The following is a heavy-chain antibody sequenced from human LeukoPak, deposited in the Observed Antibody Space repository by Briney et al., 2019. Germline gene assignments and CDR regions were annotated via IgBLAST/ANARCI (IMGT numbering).Heavy chain of an antibody. Sequence: GGSLRLSCAASGFTFSSYWMHWVRQAPGKGLVWVSRINSDGSSTSYAESVKGRITISRDNAQNTLSLQMYSLGAEDTAVYYCARGVYYRGNFDYWGQGTLVTVSS. CDR1: GFTFSSYW. D-gene: IGHD3-10*01. CDR3: ARGVYYRGNFDY. J-gene: IGHJ4*02. CDR2: INSDGSST. V-gene: IGHV3-74*01.